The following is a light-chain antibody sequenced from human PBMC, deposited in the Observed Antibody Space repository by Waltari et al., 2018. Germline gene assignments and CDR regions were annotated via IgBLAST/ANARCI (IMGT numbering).Light chain of an antibody. J-gene: IGLJ1*01. CDR1: SNDVGSNNF. CDR3: SSFAGNNIVYV. V-gene: IGLV2-8*01. CDR2: EVT. Sequence: QSALTQPPSASGSPGQSVTISCTGTSNDVGSNNFVSWYQQYPGKAPKLIIYEVTKRPSGVPDRFSGSKSGNTASLTVSGLQAEDEADYYCSSFAGNNIVYVFGTGTKVAVL.